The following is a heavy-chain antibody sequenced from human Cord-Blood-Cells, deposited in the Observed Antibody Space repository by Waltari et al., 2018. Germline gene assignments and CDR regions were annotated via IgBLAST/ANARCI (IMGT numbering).Heavy chain of an antibody. Sequence: EVQLVESGGGLVQPGGSLRLSCAASGFTFSGSCMSWVRQAPGKGLEWVANIKQDGSEKYYVDSVKGRFTISRDNAKNSLYLQMNSLRAEDTAVYYCALGDHFDYWGQGTLVTVSS. CDR1: GFTFSGSC. V-gene: IGHV3-7*05. CDR3: ALGDHFDY. CDR2: IKQDGSEK. J-gene: IGHJ4*02. D-gene: IGHD3-16*01.